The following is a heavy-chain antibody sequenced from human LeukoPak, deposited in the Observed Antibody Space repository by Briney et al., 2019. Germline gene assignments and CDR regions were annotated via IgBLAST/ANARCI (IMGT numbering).Heavy chain of an antibody. V-gene: IGHV4-4*07. Sequence: PSEALSLTCTVSGGSISSYYWSWIRQPAGKGLEWIGRIYSSGSTNYNPSLKSRVTMSVDTSKNQLSLKLSSVTAADTAVYYCAREGYGYSLTFDIWGQGTMVTVSS. J-gene: IGHJ3*02. CDR1: GGSISSYY. CDR3: AREGYGYSLTFDI. D-gene: IGHD5-18*01. CDR2: IYSSGST.